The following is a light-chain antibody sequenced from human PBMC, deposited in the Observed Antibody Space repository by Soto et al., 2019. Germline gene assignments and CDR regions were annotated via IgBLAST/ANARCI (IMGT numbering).Light chain of an antibody. V-gene: IGLV2-14*01. CDR3: SSYTSSSTPYV. CDR2: DVS. J-gene: IGLJ1*01. Sequence: SVLTQPAPLSGSPGQSVTLSCPGTSRDVGGYNYVSWYQQHPGKAPKLMIYDVSNRPSGVSNRFSGSKSGNTASLTISGLQAEDEADYYCSSYTSSSTPYVFGTGTKVTVL. CDR1: SRDVGGYNY.